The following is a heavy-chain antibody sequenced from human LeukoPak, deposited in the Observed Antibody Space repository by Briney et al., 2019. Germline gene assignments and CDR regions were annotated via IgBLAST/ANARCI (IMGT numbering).Heavy chain of an antibody. J-gene: IGHJ3*02. CDR3: AKDMVGVGGDAFDI. CDR2: ISWNSGSI. V-gene: IGHV3-9*01. CDR1: GFTFDDYA. Sequence: SGRSLRLSCAASGFTFDDYAMHWVRQAPGKGLEWVSGISWNSGSIGYADSVKGRFTISRGNAKNSLYLQMNSLRAEDTALYYCAKDMVGVGGDAFDIWGQGTMVTVSS. D-gene: IGHD2-8*01.